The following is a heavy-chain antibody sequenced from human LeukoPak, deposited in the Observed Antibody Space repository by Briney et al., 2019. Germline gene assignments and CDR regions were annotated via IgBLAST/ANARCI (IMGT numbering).Heavy chain of an antibody. D-gene: IGHD6-13*01. Sequence: GASVKVSCKASGGTFSSYAISWVRQAPGQGLEWMGGIIPIFGTANYAQKFQGRVTITADKSTSTAYMGLSSLRSEDTAVYYCARGSIAAAGYFDYWGQGTLVTVSS. J-gene: IGHJ4*02. CDR1: GGTFSSYA. CDR3: ARGSIAAAGYFDY. CDR2: IIPIFGTA. V-gene: IGHV1-69*06.